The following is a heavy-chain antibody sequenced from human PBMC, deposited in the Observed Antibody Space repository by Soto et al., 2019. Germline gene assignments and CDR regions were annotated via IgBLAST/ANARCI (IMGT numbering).Heavy chain of an antibody. D-gene: IGHD3-22*01. J-gene: IGHJ4*02. CDR2: INHSGST. CDR1: GGSFSGYY. V-gene: IGHV4-34*01. Sequence: SETLSLTCAVYGGSFSGYYWSWIRQPPGKGLEWIGEINHSGSTNYNPSLKSRVTISVDTSRNQFSLKLSSVTAADTAVYYCARGGPYYDSGSYFDYWGQGTRVTVSA. CDR3: ARGGPYYDSGSYFDY.